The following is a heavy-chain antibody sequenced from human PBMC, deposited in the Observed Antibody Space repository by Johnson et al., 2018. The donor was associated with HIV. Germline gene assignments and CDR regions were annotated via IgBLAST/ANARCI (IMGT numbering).Heavy chain of an antibody. J-gene: IGHJ3*02. V-gene: IGHV3-30*14. CDR1: GFTFSSYA. D-gene: IGHD2-15*01. CDR2: ISYEGRNK. CDR3: AREPLSSGGGDDAFDI. Sequence: QVQLVESGGGVVQPGRSLRLSCAASGFTFSSYAMHWVRQAPGKGLEWVAVISYEGRNKYYADSVKGRFTISRDNSKNTLYLQMNSLRAEDTAVYYCAREPLSSGGGDDAFDIWGQGTMVTVSS.